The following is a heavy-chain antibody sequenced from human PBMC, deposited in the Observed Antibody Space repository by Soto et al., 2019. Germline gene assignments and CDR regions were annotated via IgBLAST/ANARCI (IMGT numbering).Heavy chain of an antibody. CDR1: GGSISHYH. CDR3: ARSFSP. V-gene: IGHV4-59*01. Sequence: QLQLQESGPGLVKPSETLSLTCTVAGGSISHYHWNWIRQAPGKGMEWLGYIFYNGTTHYNPSLTSRFTISVDMSKNRLSLTLTSATPADTAVYYCARSFSPWGQGTLVTVSS. J-gene: IGHJ5*02. CDR2: IFYNGTT.